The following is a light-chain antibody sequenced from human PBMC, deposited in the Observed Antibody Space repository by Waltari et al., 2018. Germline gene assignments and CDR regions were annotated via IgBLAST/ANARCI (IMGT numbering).Light chain of an antibody. CDR3: QHDYTTPFS. V-gene: IGKV1-27*01. Sequence: EIQMTQSPYSLAASVGDRDTRICRASQGISKELSWYQQKPGNAPSLLIYAASNLQTGVSSRFRGSGSGTDFTLTISSLQPEDVATYYCQHDYTTPFSFGQGTKVEIK. CDR1: QGISKE. J-gene: IGKJ2*03. CDR2: AAS.